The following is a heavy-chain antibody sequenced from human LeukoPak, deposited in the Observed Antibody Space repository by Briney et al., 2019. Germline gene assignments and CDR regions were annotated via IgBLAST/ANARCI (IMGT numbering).Heavy chain of an antibody. CDR2: ISSSSTYI. Sequence: GGSLRLSCAASGFTFSSYSMNWVRQAPGKGLEWVSSISSSSTYIYYADSVKGRFTISRDNAKNSLWLQMSSLRAEDTAVYYCARHLGITDYWGQGTLVTVSS. CDR1: GFTFSSYS. D-gene: IGHD7-27*01. J-gene: IGHJ4*02. V-gene: IGHV3-21*01. CDR3: ARHLGITDY.